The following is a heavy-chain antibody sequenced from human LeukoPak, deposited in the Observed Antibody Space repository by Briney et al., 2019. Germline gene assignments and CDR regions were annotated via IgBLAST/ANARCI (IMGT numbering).Heavy chain of an antibody. CDR1: GFSFRDHA. CDR2: LSETGETT. J-gene: IGHJ4*02. Sequence: RGSLGLSCAASGFSFRDHAMNWVRQAPGQGLEWVSSLSETGETTDYADSVKGRFTISRDNSNNILYLQMNSLRADDTAVYYCAKQWLVGIWGQGTLVTVSS. V-gene: IGHV3-23*01. D-gene: IGHD6-19*01. CDR3: AKQWLVGI.